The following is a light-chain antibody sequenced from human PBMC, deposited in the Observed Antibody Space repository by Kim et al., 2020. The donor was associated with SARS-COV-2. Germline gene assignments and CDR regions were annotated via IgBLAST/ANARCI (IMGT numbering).Light chain of an antibody. Sequence: VGQRKTARIPGGGNNIGSKSVHWYQQKPGQAPVLVIYYDSDRPSGIPERFSGSNSGNTATLTISRVEAGDEADYYCQVWDSSSDHPFGGGTQLTVL. J-gene: IGLJ3*02. CDR3: QVWDSSSDHP. V-gene: IGLV3-21*04. CDR1: NIGSKS. CDR2: YDS.